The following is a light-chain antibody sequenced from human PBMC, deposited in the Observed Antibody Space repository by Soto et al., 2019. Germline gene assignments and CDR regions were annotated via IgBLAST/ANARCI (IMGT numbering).Light chain of an antibody. V-gene: IGKV3-20*01. J-gene: IGKJ1*01. Sequence: EIVLTQSPGTLSLSPGERATLSCRASQRVSSSYLAWYQQKVGQAPRLLIYAASSRATGVPDRFSGSGSGTDFTLAISSLEPEDFAVYYCQQYGTSPPWTFGQGTKVEVK. CDR1: QRVSSSY. CDR3: QQYGTSPPWT. CDR2: AAS.